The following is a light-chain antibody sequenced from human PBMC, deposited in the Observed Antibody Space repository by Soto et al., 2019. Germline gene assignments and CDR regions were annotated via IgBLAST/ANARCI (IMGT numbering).Light chain of an antibody. CDR3: VAWEDSLNGVG. CDR2: RNS. V-gene: IGLV1-47*01. J-gene: IGLJ2*01. Sequence: QSVLTQPPSVSGTPGQRVTISCSGSNSNIGSNDVLWYQQLPGAAPKLLIYRNSQRPSGVADRFAGSKSGTSASLAISRLRSEDEGHYYCVAWEDSLNGVGFGGGSQVTGL. CDR1: NSNIGSND.